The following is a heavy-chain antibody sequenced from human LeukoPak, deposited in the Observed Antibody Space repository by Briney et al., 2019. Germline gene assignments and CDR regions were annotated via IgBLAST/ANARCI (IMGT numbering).Heavy chain of an antibody. CDR1: GGSFSGYY. CDR2: INHSGST. CDR3: ARAPGAAID. J-gene: IGHJ4*02. V-gene: IGHV4-34*01. Sequence: SETLSLACAVYGGSFSGYYWSWIRQPPGKGLEWIGEINHSGSTNYNPSLTSRVSISVDTSKNQFSLKLNSVTAADTAVYYCARAPGAAIDWGQGTLVTVSS. D-gene: IGHD2-2*01.